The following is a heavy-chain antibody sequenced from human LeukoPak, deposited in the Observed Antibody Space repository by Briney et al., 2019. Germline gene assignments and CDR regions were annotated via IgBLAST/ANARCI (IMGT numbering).Heavy chain of an antibody. Sequence: GGSLRLSCAASGFTFSSYSMNWVRQAPGKGLEWVSYISSSSSTIYYADSVKGRFTISRDNAKNSLYLQMNSLGDEDTAVYYCARDLIYYGMDVWGQGTTVTVSS. V-gene: IGHV3-48*02. CDR2: ISSSSSTI. CDR3: ARDLIYYGMDV. CDR1: GFTFSSYS. J-gene: IGHJ6*02.